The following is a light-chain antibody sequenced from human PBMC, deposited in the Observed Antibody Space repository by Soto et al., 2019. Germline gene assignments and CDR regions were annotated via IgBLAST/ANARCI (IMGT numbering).Light chain of an antibody. J-gene: IGKJ1*01. CDR2: AAT. CDR1: QSISSY. V-gene: IGKV1-39*01. CDR3: QQSYSNPRT. Sequence: DIQMTQSPSTLSGSVGERVTITCRASQSISSYLNWYQHKPGKAPNLLIYAATTLQSGVPSRFSGSGSGTDFTLTISSLQPEDFATYYCQQSYSNPRTFGQGTKVDIK.